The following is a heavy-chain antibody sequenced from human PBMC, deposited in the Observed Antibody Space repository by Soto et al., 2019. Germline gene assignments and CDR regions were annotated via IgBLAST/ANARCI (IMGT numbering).Heavy chain of an antibody. J-gene: IGHJ4*02. V-gene: IGHV3-23*01. CDR2: ISGSGGNT. CDR3: AKSITARPFDY. D-gene: IGHD6-6*01. Sequence: EVQLLESGGGLVQPGGSLRLSCTASGFTFSSYAMSWVRQATGKGLEWVSAISGSGGNTYYADSVKGRFTISRDNSKNTLYLQMNSLRAEDTAVYYCAKSITARPFDYWGQGALVTVSS. CDR1: GFTFSSYA.